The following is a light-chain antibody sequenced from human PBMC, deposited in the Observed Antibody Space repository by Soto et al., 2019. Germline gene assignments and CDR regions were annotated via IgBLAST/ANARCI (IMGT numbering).Light chain of an antibody. Sequence: VLPQSPGNLSLSPGASAPPSCGTSQSVSSSYLAWYQQKPGQAPRLLIYATSTRATGIPARVSGSGSGTEFTLTISSLQSEDFAVYYCQQYNNWPLTFGGGTKVDI. CDR2: ATS. J-gene: IGKJ4*02. CDR1: QSVSSSY. V-gene: IGKV3-15*01. CDR3: QQYNNWPLT.